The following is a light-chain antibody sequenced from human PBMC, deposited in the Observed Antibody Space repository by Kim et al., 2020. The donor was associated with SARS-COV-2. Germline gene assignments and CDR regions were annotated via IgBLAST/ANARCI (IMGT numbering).Light chain of an antibody. CDR1: NIGSKS. Sequence: GKTARITCGGNNIGSKSVHWYQQKPRQAPVLVIYYDSDRPSGMPERFSGSNSGNTATLTISRVEAGDEADYYCQVWDSSSDHPSWVFGGGTQLTVL. V-gene: IGLV3-21*04. CDR2: YDS. J-gene: IGLJ3*02. CDR3: QVWDSSSDHPSWV.